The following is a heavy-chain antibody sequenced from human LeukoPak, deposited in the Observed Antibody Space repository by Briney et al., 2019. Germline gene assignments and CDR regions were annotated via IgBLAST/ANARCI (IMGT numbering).Heavy chain of an antibody. CDR2: IKQDGSEK. J-gene: IGHJ4*02. V-gene: IGHV3-7*01. Sequence: PGGSLRLSCAASGFTFSSYWMSWVRQAPGKGLEWVANIKQDGSEKYYVDSVKGRFTISRDNAKNSLYLQMNSLRAEDTAVYYCARVLRPSVAHTVTQYYFDYWGQGTLVTVSS. D-gene: IGHD4-17*01. CDR3: ARVLRPSVAHTVTQYYFDY. CDR1: GFTFSSYW.